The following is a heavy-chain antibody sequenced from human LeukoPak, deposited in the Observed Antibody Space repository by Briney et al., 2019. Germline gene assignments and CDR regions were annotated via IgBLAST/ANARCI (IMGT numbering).Heavy chain of an antibody. V-gene: IGHV3-30*18. CDR3: AKDRYSYGALGYYFDD. Sequence: GGSLRLSCAASGFTFSSYGMHWVRQSPDKGLEWVAVISYDGNNKFYAGSVKGRFTISRDNSKNTLYLQMNSLRAEDTAVYYCAKDRYSYGALGYYFDDWGQGTLVTVSS. J-gene: IGHJ4*02. D-gene: IGHD5-18*01. CDR2: ISYDGNNK. CDR1: GFTFSSYG.